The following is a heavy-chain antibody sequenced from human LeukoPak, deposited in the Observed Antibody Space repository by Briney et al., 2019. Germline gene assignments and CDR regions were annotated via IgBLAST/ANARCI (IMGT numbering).Heavy chain of an antibody. Sequence: GGSLRLSCAASRFTFSTYAMSWVRQAPGKGLEWVAFIRYDGSNKYYADSVKGRFTISRDNSKNTLYLQMNSLRAEDTAVYYCARVGYNNYYYYMDVWGKGTTVTISS. CDR3: ARVGYNNYYYYMDV. CDR1: RFTFSTYA. D-gene: IGHD5-24*01. V-gene: IGHV3-30*02. CDR2: IRYDGSNK. J-gene: IGHJ6*03.